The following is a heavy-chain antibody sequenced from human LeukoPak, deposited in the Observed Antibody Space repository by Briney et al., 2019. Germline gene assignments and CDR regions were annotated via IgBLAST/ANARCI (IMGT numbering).Heavy chain of an antibody. Sequence: SETLSLTCAVSGGSIGTYYWSWIRQPPGKGLEWIGYIDYSGSTNYNPSLKSRVTISVDTSKNQFSLKLSSVAAADTAVYYCARVRRYSSRPDAFDIWGQETMVTVSP. CDR3: ARVRRYSSRPDAFDI. J-gene: IGHJ3*02. D-gene: IGHD6-13*01. CDR1: GGSIGTYY. CDR2: IDYSGST. V-gene: IGHV4-59*01.